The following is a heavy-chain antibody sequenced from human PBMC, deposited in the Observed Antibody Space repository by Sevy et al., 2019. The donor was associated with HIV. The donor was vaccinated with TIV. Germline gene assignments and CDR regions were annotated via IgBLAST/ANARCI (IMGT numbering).Heavy chain of an antibody. V-gene: IGHV3-64*01. CDR2: ISPNGGRT. CDR3: ARVAFRELLPNGLDS. CDR1: RFTFSSHT. J-gene: IGHJ4*02. D-gene: IGHD1-7*01. Sequence: GGSLRLSCAASRFTFSSHTMLWVRQAPGKGLEYVSAISPNGGRTYSANSVKGRFTISRDNSNDMLYLKMDSLRTEDMAVYYCARVAFRELLPNGLDSWGQGTLVTVSS.